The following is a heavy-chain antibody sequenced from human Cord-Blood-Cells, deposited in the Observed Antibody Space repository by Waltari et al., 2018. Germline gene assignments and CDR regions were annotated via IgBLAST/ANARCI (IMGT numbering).Heavy chain of an antibody. CDR2: IYHSGST. Sequence: QVQLQESGPGLVKPSETLSLTCAVSGYSISSGYYWGWIRQPPGKGLEWIGSIYHSGSTYSNPSLKSRVTISVDTSKNQFSLKLSAVTAADTAVYYCARAPGIAAADLDYWGQGTLVTVSS. J-gene: IGHJ4*02. D-gene: IGHD6-13*01. V-gene: IGHV4-38-2*01. CDR3: ARAPGIAAADLDY. CDR1: GYSISSGYY.